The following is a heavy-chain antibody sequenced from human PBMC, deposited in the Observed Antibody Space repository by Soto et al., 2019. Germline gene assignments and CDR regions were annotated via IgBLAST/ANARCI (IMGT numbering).Heavy chain of an antibody. CDR2: ISAYNGNT. CDR1: GYTFTNYG. Sequence: AAVQVSCKACGYTFTNYGITWVRQAPGQGLEWMGWISAYNGNTNYAQKLQGRVTMTTDTSTTTAYMELRSLRSDDTAVYYCARDRSSRSHVFAYWSQGTLVSVSS. J-gene: IGHJ4*02. D-gene: IGHD6-19*01. CDR3: ARDRSSRSHVFAY. V-gene: IGHV1-18*01.